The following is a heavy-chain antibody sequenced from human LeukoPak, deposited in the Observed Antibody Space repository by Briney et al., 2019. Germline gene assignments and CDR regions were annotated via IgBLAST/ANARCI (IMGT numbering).Heavy chain of an antibody. V-gene: IGHV1-18*01. CDR3: AREPEMTTVTTSPTYFDY. CDR2: ISAYNGNT. Sequence: GASVKVSCKASGYTFTSYGISWVRQAPGQGLEWMGWISAYNGNTNYAQKLQGRVTMTTDTSTSTAYMELSSLRSEDTAVYYCAREPEMTTVTTSPTYFDYWGQGTLVTVSS. CDR1: GYTFTSYG. D-gene: IGHD4-17*01. J-gene: IGHJ4*02.